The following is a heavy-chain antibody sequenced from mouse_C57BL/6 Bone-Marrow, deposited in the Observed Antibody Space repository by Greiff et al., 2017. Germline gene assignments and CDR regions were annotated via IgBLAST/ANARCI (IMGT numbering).Heavy chain of an antibody. D-gene: IGHD3-2*02. Sequence: VQLQQSGAELVRPGASVKLSCTASGFNIKDDYMHWVKQRPEQGLEWIGWIDPENGDTEYASKFQGKATITADTSSNTAYLQLSSLTSEDTAVYYCTKSSGLYYLAYWGHGTTLTVSS. CDR1: GFNIKDDY. CDR2: IDPENGDT. J-gene: IGHJ2*01. V-gene: IGHV14-4*01. CDR3: TKSSGLYYLAY.